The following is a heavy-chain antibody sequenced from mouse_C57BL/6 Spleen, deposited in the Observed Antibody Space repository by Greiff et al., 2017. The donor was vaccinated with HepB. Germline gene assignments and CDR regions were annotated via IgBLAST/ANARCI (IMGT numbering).Heavy chain of an antibody. D-gene: IGHD1-1*01. CDR3: AKGYGTNPYYFDY. Sequence: VQLQQSVAELVRPGASVKLSCTASGFNIKNTYMHWVKQRPEQGLEWIGRIDPANGNTKYAPKFQGKATITADTSSNTAYLQLSSLTSEDTAIYDCAKGYGTNPYYFDYWGQGTTLTVSS. V-gene: IGHV14-3*01. CDR2: IDPANGNT. CDR1: GFNIKNTY. J-gene: IGHJ2*01.